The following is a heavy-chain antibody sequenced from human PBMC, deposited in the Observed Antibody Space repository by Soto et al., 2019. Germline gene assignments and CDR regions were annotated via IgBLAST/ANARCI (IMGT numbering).Heavy chain of an antibody. CDR1: GFTFSTHG. CDR2: TSYDGTNK. CDR3: AKDLSGARWYYDALDV. V-gene: IGHV3-30*18. J-gene: IGHJ6*02. D-gene: IGHD2-15*01. Sequence: GGTLRLSCEVSGFTFSTHGMHWVRQAPGKGLEWVAGTSYDGTNKYYARSVQGRFTISRENSMKTLYLQMNSLRTEDTAVYYCAKDLSGARWYYDALDVWGQGTTVTVSS.